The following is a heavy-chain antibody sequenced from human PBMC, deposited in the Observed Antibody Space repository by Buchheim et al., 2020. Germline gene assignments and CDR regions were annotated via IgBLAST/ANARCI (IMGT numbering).Heavy chain of an antibody. D-gene: IGHD5-18*01. CDR2: INWDGGST. V-gene: IGHV3-20*04. Sequence: EMHLVESGGGVLRPGGSLRLSCAASGFTFDDFGMSWVRQAPGKGLEWVSGINWDGGSTGYADSVKGRFTISRDNAKNSLYLQMNSLRAEDTALYYCARVYRRIGGYSFASPDYNYYMDVWGKGTT. J-gene: IGHJ6*03. CDR3: ARVYRRIGGYSFASPDYNYYMDV. CDR1: GFTFDDFG.